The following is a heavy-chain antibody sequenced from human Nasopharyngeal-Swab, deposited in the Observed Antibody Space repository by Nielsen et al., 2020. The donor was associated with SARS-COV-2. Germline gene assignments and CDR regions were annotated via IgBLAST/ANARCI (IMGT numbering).Heavy chain of an antibody. V-gene: IGHV3-23*01. CDR1: GFTFSSYA. D-gene: IGHD1-26*01. CDR2: ISGSGGST. Sequence: GESLKISCAASGFTFSSYAMSWVRQAPGTGLEWVSAISGSGGSTYYADSVKGRFTISRDNSKNTLYLQMNSLRAEDTAVYYCAKGPFRKWELLPWDYWGQGTLDTVSS. J-gene: IGHJ4*02. CDR3: AKGPFRKWELLPWDY.